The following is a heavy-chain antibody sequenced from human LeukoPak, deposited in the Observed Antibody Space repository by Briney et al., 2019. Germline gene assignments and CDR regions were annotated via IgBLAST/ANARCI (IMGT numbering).Heavy chain of an antibody. Sequence: PGGSLRLSCAASGFTFNSYWMNWVRQAPGKGLQWVANINQDGSQEYYVDSVKGRFTISRDNAKNSLYLQINSLRAEDTAVYYCARDHSRNDLEYWGQGALVTVSS. CDR3: ARDHSRNDLEY. V-gene: IGHV3-7*04. CDR2: INQDGSQE. J-gene: IGHJ4*02. CDR1: GFTFNSYW. D-gene: IGHD1-1*01.